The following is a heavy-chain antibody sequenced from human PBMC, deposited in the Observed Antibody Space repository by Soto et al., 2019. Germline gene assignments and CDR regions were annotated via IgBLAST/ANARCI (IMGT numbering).Heavy chain of an antibody. CDR2: ISGSGGST. CDR3: AKAHQGITIFGVANFDY. J-gene: IGHJ4*02. V-gene: IGHV3-23*01. D-gene: IGHD3-3*01. Sequence: EVQLLESGGGLVQPGGSLRLSCAASGFTFSSYAMSWVRQAPGKGLEWVSAISGSGGSTYYADSVKGRFTISRDNSKNTLYLQMNSLRAEDTAVYYCAKAHQGITIFGVANFDYWGQGTLVTVSS. CDR1: GFTFSSYA.